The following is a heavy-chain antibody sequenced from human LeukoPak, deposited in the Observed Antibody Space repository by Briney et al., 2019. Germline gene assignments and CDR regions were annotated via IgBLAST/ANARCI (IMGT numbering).Heavy chain of an antibody. CDR1: GGSISSDYW. CDR3: ARGSVQLWFHWFDP. V-gene: IGHV4-4*02. CDR2: IYHSGTT. Sequence: PSETLSLTCAVSGGSISSDYWWSWVRQPPGKGLEWIGEIYHSGTTNYNPSLKSRVTISVDTSKNQFSLRLSSVTAADTAVYYCARGSVQLWFHWFDPWGQGTLVTVSS. D-gene: IGHD5-18*01. J-gene: IGHJ5*02.